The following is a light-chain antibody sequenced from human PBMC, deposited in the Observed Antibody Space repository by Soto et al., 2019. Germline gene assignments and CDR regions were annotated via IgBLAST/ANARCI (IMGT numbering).Light chain of an antibody. CDR2: DAS. Sequence: TVLTQSPATLSLSPGDRATLSCRASQTISTFLAWYQHKPGQTPRLLIYDASSRAAGVPSRFRGGGSGADFSRTNVSLAPEGSAIYYWQHRCGWWTYGRGTKV. CDR1: QTISTF. J-gene: IGKJ1*01. V-gene: IGKV3-11*01. CDR3: QHRCGWWT.